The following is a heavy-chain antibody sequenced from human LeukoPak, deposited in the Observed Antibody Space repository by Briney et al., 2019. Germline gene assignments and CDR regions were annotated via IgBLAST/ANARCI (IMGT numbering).Heavy chain of an antibody. CDR3: ASGFAVVAGPYGMDV. J-gene: IGHJ6*02. CDR1: GYTFTSYY. Sequence: ASVKVCCKASGYTFTSYYIHWGRQAPGEGIEWMGINNPSGGSTSYAQKFQGRVTMTRDTSTNAVYVELRSLRAEDTAVYYCASGFAVVAGPYGMDVWGQGTTVTVSS. D-gene: IGHD2-15*01. CDR2: NNPSGGST. V-gene: IGHV1-46*01.